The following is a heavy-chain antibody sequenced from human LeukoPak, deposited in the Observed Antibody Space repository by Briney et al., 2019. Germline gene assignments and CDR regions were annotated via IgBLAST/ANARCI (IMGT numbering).Heavy chain of an antibody. D-gene: IGHD3-10*01. CDR1: GGSLSGFY. V-gene: IGHV4-34*01. Sequence: PSETLSLTSGVPGGSLSGFYWCWVRQPPEKGLEWIGDINHSGTTNYNPSLESRVTVEMSNNQFSLKLNFVTAADTAIYYCARDGPVSSGYSYWGQGILVTVSS. CDR2: INHSGTT. J-gene: IGHJ4*02. CDR3: ARDGPVSSGYSY.